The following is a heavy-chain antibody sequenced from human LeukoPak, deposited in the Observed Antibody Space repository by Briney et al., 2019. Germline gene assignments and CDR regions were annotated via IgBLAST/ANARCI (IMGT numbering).Heavy chain of an antibody. V-gene: IGHV1-2*02. Sequence: VASVKVSCKASGYTFTGYYMHWVRQAPGQGLEWMGWINPNSGGTNYAQKFQGRVTMTRDTSISTAYMELSRLRSDDTAVYYCARNRDYGDYYYYGMDVWGQGTTVTVSS. CDR1: GYTFTGYY. D-gene: IGHD4-17*01. CDR2: INPNSGGT. J-gene: IGHJ6*02. CDR3: ARNRDYGDYYYYGMDV.